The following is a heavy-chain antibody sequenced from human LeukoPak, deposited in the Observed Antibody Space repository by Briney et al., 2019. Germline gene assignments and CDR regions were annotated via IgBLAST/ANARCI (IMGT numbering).Heavy chain of an antibody. D-gene: IGHD3-10*01. CDR1: GYTFTGYY. Sequence: ASVTVSCKASGYTFTGYYMHWVRQAPGQGLEWMGWISAYNGNTDYAQKLQGRVTMTPGTSTSTAYMELRSLRSDDTAVYYCARNGRVRRVVKDLFEYWGQGTLVAVSS. J-gene: IGHJ4*02. V-gene: IGHV1-18*04. CDR2: ISAYNGNT. CDR3: ARNGRVRRVVKDLFEY.